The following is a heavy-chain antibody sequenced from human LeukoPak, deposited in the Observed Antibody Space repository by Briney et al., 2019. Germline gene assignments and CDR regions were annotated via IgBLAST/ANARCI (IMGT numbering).Heavy chain of an antibody. CDR2: IYYSGST. Sequence: SETLSLTCTVSGGSISSYYWSWIRQPPGKGLEWIGYIYYSGSTNYNPSLKSRVTISVDTSKNQFFLKLSSVTAADTAVYYCASRYYDSSGYPLFDYWGQGTLVTVSS. D-gene: IGHD3-22*01. CDR3: ASRYYDSSGYPLFDY. V-gene: IGHV4-59*01. CDR1: GGSISSYY. J-gene: IGHJ4*02.